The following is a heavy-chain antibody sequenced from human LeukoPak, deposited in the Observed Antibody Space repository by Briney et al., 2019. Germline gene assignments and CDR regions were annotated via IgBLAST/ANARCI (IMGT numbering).Heavy chain of an antibody. CDR2: IYTSGST. CDR1: GVSISSYY. J-gene: IGHJ6*03. CDR3: ARGPPPYTDYYYYYMDV. D-gene: IGHD2-2*02. Sequence: SETLSLTCTVSGVSISSYYWSWIRQPAGKGLEWIGRIYTSGSTNYNPSLKSRVTMSVDTSKNQFSLKLSSVTAADTAVYYCARGPPPYTDYYYYYMDVWGKGTTVTVSS. V-gene: IGHV4-4*07.